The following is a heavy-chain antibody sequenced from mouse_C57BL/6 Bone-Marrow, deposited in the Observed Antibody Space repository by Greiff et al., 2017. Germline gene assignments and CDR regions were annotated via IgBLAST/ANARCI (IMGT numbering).Heavy chain of an antibody. CDR2: ISDGGSYT. J-gene: IGHJ1*03. CDR1: GFTFSSYA. V-gene: IGHV5-4*01. Sequence: EVMLVESGGGLVKPGGSLQLSCAASGFTFSSYAMSWVRQTPEKRLEWVATISDGGSYTYYPDNVKGRFTISRDNAKNNLYLQMSHLKSEDTAMYYCARDRDTTVVGRYFDVWGTGTTVTVSS. D-gene: IGHD1-1*01. CDR3: ARDRDTTVVGRYFDV.